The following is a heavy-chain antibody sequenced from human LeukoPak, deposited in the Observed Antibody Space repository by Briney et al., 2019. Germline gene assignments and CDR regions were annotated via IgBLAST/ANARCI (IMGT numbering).Heavy chain of an antibody. CDR3: ARGGYYYDSSGYYSLDY. CDR1: GGSISSSSYY. V-gene: IGHV4-39*07. Sequence: TSETLSLTCTVSGGSISSSSYYWGWIRQPPGKGLEWIGSIYYSGSTYYNPSLKSRVTISVDTSKNQFSLKLSSVTAADTAVYYCARGGYYYDSSGYYSLDYWGQGTLVTVSS. J-gene: IGHJ4*02. D-gene: IGHD3-22*01. CDR2: IYYSGST.